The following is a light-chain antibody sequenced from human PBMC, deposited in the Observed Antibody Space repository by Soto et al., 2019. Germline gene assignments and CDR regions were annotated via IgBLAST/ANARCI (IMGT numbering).Light chain of an antibody. CDR2: GAS. CDR3: QQYGSSRWT. V-gene: IGKV3-20*01. CDR1: QSVSSNY. Sequence: EIVLTQSPGTLSLSPGERATLSCRASQSVSSNYLAWYQQKPGQAPRLLIYGASSRATGIPDRFSGSGSETDFTLTISRLEPEDFAVYYCQQYGSSRWTCGQGTKVDIK. J-gene: IGKJ1*01.